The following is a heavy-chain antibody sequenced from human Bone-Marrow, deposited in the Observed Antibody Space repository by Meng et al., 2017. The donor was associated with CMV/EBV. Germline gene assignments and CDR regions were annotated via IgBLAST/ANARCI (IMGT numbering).Heavy chain of an antibody. V-gene: IGHV1-69*12. Sequence: VQLGQAGAEVKKPGAPVKVSCKASGGTFSSYAISWVRQAPGQGLEWMGGIIPIFGTANYAQKFQGRVTITADESTSTAYMELSSLRSEDTAVYYCARDTIVGATFWFDPWGQGTLVTVSS. CDR2: IIPIFGTA. CDR3: ARDTIVGATFWFDP. J-gene: IGHJ5*02. D-gene: IGHD1-26*01. CDR1: GGTFSSYA.